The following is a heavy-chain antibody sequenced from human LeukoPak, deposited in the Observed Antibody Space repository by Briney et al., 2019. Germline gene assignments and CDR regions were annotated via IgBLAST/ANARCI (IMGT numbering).Heavy chain of an antibody. D-gene: IGHD6-6*01. J-gene: IGHJ5*02. V-gene: IGHV3-74*01. CDR2: IYSDGSST. CDR1: GFTFSNYW. Sequence: GGSLRLSCAASGFTFSNYWMHWVRQAPGKGLVWVSRIYSDGSSTSYAASEKGRFTIARDNAKNTLYLQMNSLRAEATAVYYCARGPYSSSPMGWFDPWGQGTLVTVSS. CDR3: ARGPYSSSPMGWFDP.